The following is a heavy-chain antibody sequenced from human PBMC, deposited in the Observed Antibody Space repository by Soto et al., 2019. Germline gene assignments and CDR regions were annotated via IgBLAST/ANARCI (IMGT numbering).Heavy chain of an antibody. CDR2: MNPNSGDT. D-gene: IGHD6-19*01. CDR3: ARGGSGWYLGYYYYGMDV. J-gene: IGHJ6*02. CDR1: GYTFTSYD. Sequence: ASVKVSCKASGYTFTSYDINWVRQATGQGLEWMGWMNPNSGDTGYAQKFQGRVTMTRNTSISTAYMELSSLRSEDTAVYYCARGGSGWYLGYYYYGMDVWGQGTTVTVSS. V-gene: IGHV1-8*01.